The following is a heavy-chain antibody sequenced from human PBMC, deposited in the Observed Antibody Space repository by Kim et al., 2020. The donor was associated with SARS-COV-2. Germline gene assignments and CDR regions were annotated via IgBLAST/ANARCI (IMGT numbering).Heavy chain of an antibody. CDR3: WRLPHDSSGYVDS. D-gene: IGHD3-22*01. Sequence: SETLSLTCTVSGGSISSSFNYWGWIRQPPGKGLEWIGSVYHSGSTYDSPSLKSRVTVSVDTSKNEFYLKVTSVTAADTAVYLCWRLPHDSSGYVDSWGPGILVTVSS. CDR2: VYHSGST. J-gene: IGHJ1*01. V-gene: IGHV4-39*01. CDR1: GGSISSSFNY.